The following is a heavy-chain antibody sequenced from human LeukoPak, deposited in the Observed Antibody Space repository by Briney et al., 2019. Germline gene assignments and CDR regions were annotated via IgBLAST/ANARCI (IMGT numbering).Heavy chain of an antibody. CDR1: GGSISSYY. V-gene: IGHV4-59*01. Sequence: SETLSLTCTVSGGSISSYYWSWIRQPPGKGLEWIGYIYYSGSTNYNPSLKSRVTISVDTSKNQFSLKLSSVTAADTAVYYCARHSYSSGWHAHFDYWGQGTVVAVSS. CDR2: IYYSGST. CDR3: ARHSYSSGWHAHFDY. D-gene: IGHD6-19*01. J-gene: IGHJ4*02.